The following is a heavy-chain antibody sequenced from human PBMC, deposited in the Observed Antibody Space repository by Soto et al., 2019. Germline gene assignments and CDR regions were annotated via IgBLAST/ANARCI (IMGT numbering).Heavy chain of an antibody. V-gene: IGHV1-2*02. CDR3: ARDIARRWGYYFDP. Sequence: GASVKVSFKTSGYTFTGYYIHWVRQTPGQGLEWMGWINPNSGGTNYTQKFLGRVTMTRDTSISTLYMELSRLRSDDTAVYYCARDIARRWGYYFDPWGQGTLVTVSS. J-gene: IGHJ4*02. CDR2: INPNSGGT. CDR1: GYTFTGYY. D-gene: IGHD6-13*01.